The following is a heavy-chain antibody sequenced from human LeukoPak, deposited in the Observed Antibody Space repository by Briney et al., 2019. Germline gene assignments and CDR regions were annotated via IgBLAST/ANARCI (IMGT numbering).Heavy chain of an antibody. CDR1: GFTFSDYT. V-gene: IGHV3-48*04. CDR3: TRGVPQWELLFSPLVY. J-gene: IGHJ4*02. CDR2: ISSSSSMK. Sequence: GGSLRLSCAASGFTFSDYTFNWVRQAPGEELEWISYISSSSSMKYYADSVKGRFTISRDNAENSLYLQMDSLRAEDTAVYYCTRGVPQWELLFSPLVYWGPGTLVTVSS. D-gene: IGHD1-26*01.